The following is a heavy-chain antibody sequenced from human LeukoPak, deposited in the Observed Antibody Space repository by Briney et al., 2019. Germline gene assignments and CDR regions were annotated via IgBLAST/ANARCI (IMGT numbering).Heavy chain of an antibody. V-gene: IGHV3-23*01. Sequence: PGGSLRLSCAASGFTFSSYGVSWVRQAPGKGLEWVSGISGSGHRTYYADSVKGRFTISRDNSKSTLYLQMNSLRAEDTAVYYCARGGPAAGRFDYWGQGTLVTVSS. CDR3: ARGGPAAGRFDY. CDR2: ISGSGHRT. D-gene: IGHD6-13*01. CDR1: GFTFSSYG. J-gene: IGHJ4*02.